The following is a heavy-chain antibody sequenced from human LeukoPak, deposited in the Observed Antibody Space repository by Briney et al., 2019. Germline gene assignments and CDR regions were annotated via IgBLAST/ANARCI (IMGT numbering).Heavy chain of an antibody. CDR1: GYTFTSYD. V-gene: IGHV1-8*01. CDR3: ARVVYYDSSGYYF. CDR2: MNPNSGNT. Sequence: ASVKVSCKASGYTFTSYDINWVRRAPGQGLEWMGWMNPNSGNTGYAQKFQGRVTMTRNTSISTAYMELSSLRSEDTAVYYCARVVYYDSSGYYFWGQGTLVTVSS. D-gene: IGHD3-22*01. J-gene: IGHJ4*02.